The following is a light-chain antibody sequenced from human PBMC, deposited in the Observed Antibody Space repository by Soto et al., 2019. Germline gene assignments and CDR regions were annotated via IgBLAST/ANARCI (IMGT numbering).Light chain of an antibody. CDR3: QQYSRAPLT. V-gene: IGKV3-20*01. Sequence: ETVLTQSPASLSLSPGERATLSCRASQSVSTSLAWYQQKPGQAPRLVIYGASTRATDIPDRFSASGSGTDFTLTISRLEPEDFAVYYCQQYSRAPLTFGQGTKVDIK. CDR2: GAS. CDR1: QSVSTS. J-gene: IGKJ1*01.